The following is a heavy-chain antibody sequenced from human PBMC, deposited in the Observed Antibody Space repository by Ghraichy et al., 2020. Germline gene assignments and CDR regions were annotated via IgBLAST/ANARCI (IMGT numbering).Heavy chain of an antibody. V-gene: IGHV3-23*01. CDR1: GFSFRNFA. D-gene: IGHD6-13*01. J-gene: IGHJ5*02. CDR3: AKDPLMYDSNWYPNWFGP. Sequence: GGSLRLSCAASGFSFRNFAMSWVRQGPGKGLEWVSGITGSGDSTYYADSVKGRVTISRDNSKNTVYLQMNGLRAEDTAIYYCAKDPLMYDSNWYPNWFGPWGQGTLVTVSS. CDR2: ITGSGDST.